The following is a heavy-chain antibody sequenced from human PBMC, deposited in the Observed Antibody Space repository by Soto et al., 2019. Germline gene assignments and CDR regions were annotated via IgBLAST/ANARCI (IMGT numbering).Heavy chain of an antibody. CDR3: ASPYGSGSYYNSWFDP. Sequence: ASVKVSCKASGHTFTSYYMHWVRQAPGQGLEWIGIINLSAGSTSYAQKFQGRVTITRDTSTSTVYMDMSSLRSEDTAVYYCASPYGSGSYYNSWFDPWGQGTLVTVSS. J-gene: IGHJ5*02. CDR2: INLSAGST. V-gene: IGHV1-46*01. D-gene: IGHD3-10*01. CDR1: GHTFTSYY.